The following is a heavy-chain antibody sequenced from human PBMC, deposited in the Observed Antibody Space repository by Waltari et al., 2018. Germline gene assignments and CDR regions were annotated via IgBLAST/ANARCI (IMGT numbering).Heavy chain of an antibody. D-gene: IGHD2-15*01. CDR3: AKGGDCNGGSCNFDY. J-gene: IGHJ4*02. CDR1: GYTFTDWY. V-gene: IGHV1-2*06. CDR2: ISPNRGCT. Sequence: QVQLVQSGAEVKKPGASVKVSCKASGYTFTDWYMYWVRQAPGQGLEWMGRISPNRGCTNYAQKFQGRVTMTRDTSISTAYMELSRLTSDDTAVYYCAKGGDCNGGSCNFDYWGQGTVVTVSS.